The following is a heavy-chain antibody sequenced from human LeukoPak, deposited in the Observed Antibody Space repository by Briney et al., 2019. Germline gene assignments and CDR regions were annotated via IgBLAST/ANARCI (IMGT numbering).Heavy chain of an antibody. CDR2: ISGSGGST. J-gene: IGHJ3*02. Sequence: GGSLRLSCAASGFTFSTYWMTWVRQAPGKGLEWVSAISGSGGSTYYADSVKGRFTISRDNSKNTLYLQMNSLRAEDTAVYYCAKAKDSSSWYGDAFDIWGQGTMVTVSS. V-gene: IGHV3-23*01. D-gene: IGHD6-13*01. CDR1: GFTFSTYW. CDR3: AKAKDSSSWYGDAFDI.